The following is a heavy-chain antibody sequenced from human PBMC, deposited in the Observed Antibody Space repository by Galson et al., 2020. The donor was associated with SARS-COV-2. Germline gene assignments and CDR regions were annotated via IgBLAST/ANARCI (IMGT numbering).Heavy chain of an antibody. V-gene: IGHV4-31*11. Sequence: SQTLSLTCDVSGGSINSGAYYWSWIRQLPGKGLEWLGYISYTGSTYYNTGSTYYNPSLRSRLAISADTSTNQFSLSLSSVTAADTAVYYCARDWNHDSRGLNWFDPWGQGTLVTVSS. J-gene: IGHJ5*02. D-gene: IGHD6-19*01. CDR2: ISYTGSTYYNTGST. CDR3: ARDWNHDSRGLNWFDP. CDR1: GGSINSGAYY.